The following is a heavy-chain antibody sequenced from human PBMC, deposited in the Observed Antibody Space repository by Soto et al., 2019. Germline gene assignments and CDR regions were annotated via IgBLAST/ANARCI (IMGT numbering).Heavy chain of an antibody. CDR3: ARWAAQTYYYDSSGYWRMDV. CDR2: IYYSGST. J-gene: IGHJ6*02. Sequence: SETLSLTCTVSGGSISSGGYYWSWIRQHPGKGLEWIGYIYYSGSTYYNPSLKSRVTISVDTSKNQFSLKLSSVTAADTAVYYCARWAAQTYYYDSSGYWRMDVWGQGTTVT. CDR1: GGSISSGGYY. V-gene: IGHV4-31*03. D-gene: IGHD3-22*01.